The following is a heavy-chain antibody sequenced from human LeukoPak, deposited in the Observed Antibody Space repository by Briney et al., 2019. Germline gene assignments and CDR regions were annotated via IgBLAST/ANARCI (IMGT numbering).Heavy chain of an antibody. V-gene: IGHV4-59*01. D-gene: IGHD3-22*01. CDR1: GGSISSYY. Sequence: SETLSLTCTVSGGSISSYYWNWIRQPPGKGLEWIGYIYYTGSTNYNPSLKSRVTISVDTSTNQFSLKLSSVTAADTAVYYCQGGYYDSSGYPLLEYWGQGTLVTVSS. CDR2: IYYTGST. CDR3: QGGYYDSSGYPLLEY. J-gene: IGHJ4*02.